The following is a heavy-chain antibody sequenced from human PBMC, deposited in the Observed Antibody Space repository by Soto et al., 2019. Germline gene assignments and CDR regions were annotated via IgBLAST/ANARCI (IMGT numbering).Heavy chain of an antibody. CDR1: GGSISSSNW. J-gene: IGHJ4*02. CDR2: IYHSGST. V-gene: IGHV4-4*02. Sequence: QVQLQESGPGLVKPSGTLSLTCAVSGGSISSSNWWSWVRQPPGKGLEWIGEIYHSGSTNYNPSLKSRVTISVDKAKNQFSLKLSSVTAADTAVYYCARARGGTQLWSVRYFDYWGQGTLVTVSS. CDR3: ARARGGTQLWSVRYFDY. D-gene: IGHD5-18*01.